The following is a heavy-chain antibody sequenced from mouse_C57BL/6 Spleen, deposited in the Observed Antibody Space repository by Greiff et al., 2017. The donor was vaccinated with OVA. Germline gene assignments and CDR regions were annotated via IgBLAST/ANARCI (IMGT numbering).Heavy chain of an antibody. J-gene: IGHJ2*01. Sequence: QVQLQQPGAELVRPGTSVKLSCKASGYTFTSYWMHWVKQRPGQGLEWIGVIAPSDSYTNYNQKFKGKATLTVDTSSSTAYMQHSSLTSEDSAVYYCAREGFTLDYWGQGTTLTVSS. CDR3: AREGFTLDY. V-gene: IGHV1-59*01. CDR1: GYTFTSYW. CDR2: IAPSDSYT.